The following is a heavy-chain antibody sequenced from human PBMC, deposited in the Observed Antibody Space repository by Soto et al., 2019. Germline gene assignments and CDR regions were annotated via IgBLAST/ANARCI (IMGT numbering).Heavy chain of an antibody. Sequence: SETLSLTCTVSGGSISSGDYYWSWIRQPPGKGLEWIGYIYYSGSTYYNPSLKSRVTISVDTSKNRFSLKLSSVTAADTAVYYCARGVVVPAAMFAHYYYGMDVWGQGTTVTVSS. V-gene: IGHV4-30-4*01. CDR2: IYYSGST. D-gene: IGHD2-2*01. J-gene: IGHJ6*02. CDR3: ARGVVVPAAMFAHYYYGMDV. CDR1: GGSISSGDYY.